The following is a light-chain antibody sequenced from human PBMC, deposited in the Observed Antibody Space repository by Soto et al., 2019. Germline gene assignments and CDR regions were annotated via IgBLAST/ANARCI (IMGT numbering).Light chain of an antibody. CDR1: ENIVTH. CDR3: QQTYRTTLP. Sequence: DIQMTQSPNSLSASLRDRVTITCRASENIVTHLNWYQQRPGKAPKVLIYGASNLQPGVPSRFTGSGSGTDFILTISSLQPEDFASYYCQQTYRTTLPFGAGTKVDIX. V-gene: IGKV1-39*01. J-gene: IGKJ4*01. CDR2: GAS.